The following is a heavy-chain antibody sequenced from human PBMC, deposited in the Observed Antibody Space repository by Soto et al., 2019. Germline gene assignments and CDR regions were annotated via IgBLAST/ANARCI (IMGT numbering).Heavy chain of an antibody. CDR1: GYTFTSYD. V-gene: IGHV1-8*01. J-gene: IGHJ6*02. D-gene: IGHD3-10*01. CDR2: MNPNSGNT. Sequence: QVQLVQSGAEVKKPGASVKVSCKASGYTFTSYDINWVRQATAQGLEWMGWMNPNSGNTGYAQKFQGRVTMTRNTSISTAYMELSSLRSEDTAVYYCASGLWFGELYYYYGMDVWGQGTTVTVSS. CDR3: ASGLWFGELYYYYGMDV.